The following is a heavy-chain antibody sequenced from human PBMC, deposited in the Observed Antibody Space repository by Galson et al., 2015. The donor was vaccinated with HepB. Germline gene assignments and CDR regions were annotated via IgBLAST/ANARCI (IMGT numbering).Heavy chain of an antibody. CDR3: ARGYGSGTIGVRPIDY. CDR2: IWYDGSNK. D-gene: IGHD3-10*01. V-gene: IGHV3-33*01. Sequence: SLRLSCAASGFTFSSYDMHWVRQAPGKGLEWVAVIWYDGSNKYYADSVKGRFTISRDKSKNTLYLQMNSLRAEDTAVYYCARGYGSGTIGVRPIDYWVPVTLVTVSS. CDR1: GFTFSSYD. J-gene: IGHJ4*02.